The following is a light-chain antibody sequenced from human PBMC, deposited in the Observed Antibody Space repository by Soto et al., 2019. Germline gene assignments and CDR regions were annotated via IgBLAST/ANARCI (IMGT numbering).Light chain of an antibody. Sequence: EIVLTQSPATLSLSPGERATLSCRASQSVGTFFAWYQQKPGQAPRLLIYDASNRATGIPARFSGSGSGTDFTLTISSLEPEDFAVYYFQQCYNWPQWTFGQGTKVEI. V-gene: IGKV3-11*01. CDR1: QSVGTF. CDR3: QQCYNWPQWT. J-gene: IGKJ1*01. CDR2: DAS.